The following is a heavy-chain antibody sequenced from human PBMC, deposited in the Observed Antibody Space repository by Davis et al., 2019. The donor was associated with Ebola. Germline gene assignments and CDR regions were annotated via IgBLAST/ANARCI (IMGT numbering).Heavy chain of an antibody. Sequence: GESLKIPCAASGFTFSSNAMHRVRQAPGKGLEWVAVISYDGSNEYYADSVKGRFTVSRDNSKNTLYLQMNSLRAEDTAVYYCARGPSDLDYWGQGTLVTVSS. D-gene: IGHD6-6*01. V-gene: IGHV3-30-3*01. J-gene: IGHJ4*02. CDR2: ISYDGSNE. CDR3: ARGPSDLDY. CDR1: GFTFSSNA.